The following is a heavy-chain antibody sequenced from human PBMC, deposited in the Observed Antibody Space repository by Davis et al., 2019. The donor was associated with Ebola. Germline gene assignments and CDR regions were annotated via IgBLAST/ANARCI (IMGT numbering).Heavy chain of an antibody. D-gene: IGHD1-26*01. CDR1: GLTFSSLG. CDR3: AKDQGVGATTPFDY. V-gene: IGHV3-7*03. CDR2: IKKDGIQK. J-gene: IGHJ4*02. Sequence: GGSLRLSCAASGLTFSSLGMSWVRQAPGKGLEWVATIKKDGIQKYYVDSVKGRFIISRDNAKNLLYLQMNSLRDDDTAVYYCAKDQGVGATTPFDYWGQGTLVTVSS.